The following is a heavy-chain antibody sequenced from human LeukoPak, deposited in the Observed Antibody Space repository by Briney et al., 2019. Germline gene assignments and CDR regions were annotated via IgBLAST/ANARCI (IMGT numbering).Heavy chain of an antibody. J-gene: IGHJ5*02. V-gene: IGHV4-30-4*01. CDR3: ARPYYYDSRIDP. CDR1: GGSISSGDYC. D-gene: IGHD3-22*01. CDR2: MYYSGST. Sequence: PSETLSLTCTVSGGSISSGDYCWSWIRQPPGKGLECIAYMYYSGSTYYNPSLKSRVTMSADTSKNQLSLKLSSVTAADTAVYYRARPYYYDSRIDPGGQGILVTVSS.